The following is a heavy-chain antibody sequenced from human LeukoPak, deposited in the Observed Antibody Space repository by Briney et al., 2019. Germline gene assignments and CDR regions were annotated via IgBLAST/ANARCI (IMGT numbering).Heavy chain of an antibody. Sequence: PGVSLRLSCSASAFTVSDNYMSWLRQAPGKGLEGVSVMYSRGDTYYAESVKGRFTFSRDISKNTLYLQMNGLRTEDTAMYYCARDAPQVPAAGVLASWGQGALVTVSS. V-gene: IGHV3-53*01. J-gene: IGHJ5*02. D-gene: IGHD6-13*01. CDR3: ARDAPQVPAAGVLAS. CDR2: MYSRGDT. CDR1: AFTVSDNY.